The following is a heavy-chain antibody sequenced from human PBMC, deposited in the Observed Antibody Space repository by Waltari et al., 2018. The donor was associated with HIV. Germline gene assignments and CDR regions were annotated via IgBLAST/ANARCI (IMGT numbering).Heavy chain of an antibody. CDR3: AREYYDGRGSSYGMDV. Sequence: QVQLQESGPGLVKPSETLSLTCTVSGGSISSYYWSWIRQPPGKGLEWIGYIYYSGSTNCNPSRKSRGTISVDTAKNQCALKRSSVTAADTAVDYCAREYYDGRGSSYGMDVCGQGTRVTVS. CDR1: GGSISSYY. J-gene: IGHJ6*02. V-gene: IGHV4-59*01. CDR2: IYYSGST. D-gene: IGHD3-22*01.